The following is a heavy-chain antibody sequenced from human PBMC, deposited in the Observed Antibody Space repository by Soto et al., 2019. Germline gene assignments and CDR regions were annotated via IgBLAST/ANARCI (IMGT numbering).Heavy chain of an antibody. J-gene: IGHJ5*02. D-gene: IGHD2-8*01. CDR1: GGTFSTYG. CDR2: IIPIFATP. Sequence: QVQLVQSGAEVKNPGSSVKVSCKASGGTFSTYGINWVRQAPGQGLEWMGAIIPIFATPNYAQKFQDRVTITADESTNTAYMELSSLRSDDTAVYYCARDGVLNWFDPWGQGTLVTVSS. CDR3: ARDGVLNWFDP. V-gene: IGHV1-69*01.